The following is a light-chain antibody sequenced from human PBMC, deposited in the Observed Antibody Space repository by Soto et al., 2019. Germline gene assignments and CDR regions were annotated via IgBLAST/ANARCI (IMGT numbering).Light chain of an antibody. CDR2: GAS. Sequence: EIVLTQSPDTLSVSPGERATLSCRASQSISRTLAWYQQKSGQPPRLLISGASTRATGIPARFSGSGSGTEFTLTISSLQSEDFAVYYCQQYNNWPQAFGQGTRVEIK. J-gene: IGKJ1*01. CDR1: QSISRT. CDR3: QQYNNWPQA. V-gene: IGKV3-15*01.